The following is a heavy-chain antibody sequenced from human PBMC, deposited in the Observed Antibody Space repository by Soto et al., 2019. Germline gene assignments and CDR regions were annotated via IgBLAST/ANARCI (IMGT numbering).Heavy chain of an antibody. CDR3: ARDSYYGSGSYPDWFDP. J-gene: IGHJ5*02. CDR2: INPNSGGT. V-gene: IGHV1-2*02. D-gene: IGHD3-10*01. Sequence: GASVKVSWKASGDTFTGYYMHWVRQAPGQGLEWMGWINPNSGGTNYAQKFQGRVTMTRDTSISTAYMELSRLRSDDTAVYYCARDSYYGSGSYPDWFDPWGQGTLVTVSS. CDR1: GDTFTGYY.